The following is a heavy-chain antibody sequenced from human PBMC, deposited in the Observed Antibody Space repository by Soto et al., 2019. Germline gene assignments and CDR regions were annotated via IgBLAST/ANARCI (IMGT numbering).Heavy chain of an antibody. CDR3: ARDGRGGYYDSSGYPSDCMDV. V-gene: IGHV4-31*03. CDR2: IYYSGST. CDR1: GGSISSGGYY. J-gene: IGHJ6*02. Sequence: QVQLQESGPGLVKPSQTLSLTCTVSGGSISSGGYYWSWIRQHPGKGLEWIGYIYYSGSTYYNPSLKSRVTISVYTSKNQFSLKLSSVTAADTAVYYCARDGRGGYYDSSGYPSDCMDVGGQGTTVTVSS. D-gene: IGHD3-22*01.